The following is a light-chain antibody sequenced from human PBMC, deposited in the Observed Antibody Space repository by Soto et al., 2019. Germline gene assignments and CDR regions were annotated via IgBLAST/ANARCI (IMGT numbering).Light chain of an antibody. J-gene: IGLJ3*02. V-gene: IGLV2-14*01. Sequence: QSALTQPASVSVSPGQSITISCTGTSSDVGGYNYVSWYQQHPGKAPKLMIYEVSNRPSGVSNRFSGSKSGNTASLTISGLQAEDEADYYCSSYTSSSWVFGGGTKVTVL. CDR1: SSDVGGYNY. CDR2: EVS. CDR3: SSYTSSSWV.